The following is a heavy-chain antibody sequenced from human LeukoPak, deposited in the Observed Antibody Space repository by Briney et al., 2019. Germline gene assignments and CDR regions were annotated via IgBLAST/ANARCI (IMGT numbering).Heavy chain of an antibody. CDR3: AHSSSLI. CDR1: GFTFSSYG. CDR2: ISDDGSNK. J-gene: IGHJ4*02. D-gene: IGHD6-13*01. V-gene: IGHV3-30*03. Sequence: GGSLRLSCAASGFTFSSYGMHWVRQAPGKGLEWVAVISDDGSNKYYADSVKGRFTISRDNSKNTLYLQMNSLRAEDTAVYYCAHSSSLIWGQGTLVTVSS.